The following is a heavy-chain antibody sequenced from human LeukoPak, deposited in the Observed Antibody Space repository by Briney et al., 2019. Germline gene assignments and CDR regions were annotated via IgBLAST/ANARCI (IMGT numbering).Heavy chain of an antibody. CDR3: ARGAQWSDYGGYSHYMDV. CDR2: INPHSGGT. Sequence: ASVKVSCKASGYTLTGFYIHWVRQAPGQGLEWMGWINPHSGGTKYAQKFQGRVTMTTDTSISISYMEVSWLRSDDTAVYYCARGAQWSDYGGYSHYMDVWGKGTTVTVSS. CDR1: GYTLTGFY. V-gene: IGHV1-2*02. D-gene: IGHD4-23*01. J-gene: IGHJ6*03.